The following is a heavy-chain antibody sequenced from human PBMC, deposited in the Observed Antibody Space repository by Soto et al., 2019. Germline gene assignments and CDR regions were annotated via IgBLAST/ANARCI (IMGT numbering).Heavy chain of an antibody. Sequence: GASVKVSCKSSGYTFSSYAMHCVRQAPGQRLEWMGWINAGNGNTKYSQKLQGRVTITRDTSISTAYMELSRLRSDDTAVYYCATALDTYYDILTGSPPIGMDVWGQGTTVTVSS. V-gene: IGHV1-3*01. D-gene: IGHD3-9*01. CDR1: GYTFSSYA. CDR2: INAGNGNT. J-gene: IGHJ6*02. CDR3: ATALDTYYDILTGSPPIGMDV.